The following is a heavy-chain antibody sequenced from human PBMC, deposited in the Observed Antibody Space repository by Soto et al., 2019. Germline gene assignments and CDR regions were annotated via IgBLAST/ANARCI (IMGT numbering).Heavy chain of an antibody. V-gene: IGHV4-59*08. J-gene: IGHJ4*02. CDR3: AKNWNWGSLVH. Sequence: PSETLSLTCTVSGGSISSYYWSWIRQPPGKGLEWIGYIYYGGSTNYNPSLKSRVTISVDTPKNQFSLKLSSVTAADTAVYYCAKNWNWGSLVHWGQGTLVNVSS. D-gene: IGHD7-27*01. CDR1: GGSISSYY. CDR2: IYYGGST.